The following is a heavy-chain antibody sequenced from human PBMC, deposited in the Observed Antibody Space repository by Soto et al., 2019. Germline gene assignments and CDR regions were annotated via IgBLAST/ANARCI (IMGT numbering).Heavy chain of an antibody. CDR1: GGSISSGGYS. D-gene: IGHD6-13*01. Sequence: PSETLSLTCAVSGGSISSGGYSWSWIRQPPGKGLEWIGYIYHSGSTYYNPSLKSRVTISVDTSKNQFSLKLSSVTAADTAVYYCARNSPFHSSSYRWGQGTLVTVSS. CDR2: IYHSGST. J-gene: IGHJ4*02. V-gene: IGHV4-30-2*05. CDR3: ARNSPFHSSSYR.